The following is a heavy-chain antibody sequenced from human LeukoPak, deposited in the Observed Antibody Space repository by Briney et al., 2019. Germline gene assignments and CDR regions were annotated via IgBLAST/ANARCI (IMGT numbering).Heavy chain of an antibody. CDR3: ARVEKLMPEFEF. V-gene: IGHV1-2*02. Sequence: GASVKVSCKASGYTFIGYNMHWVRQAPGQGLEWMGWINPNTGAIKYSQKFEGRVSMTRDTSITTVYMDLSSLGSDDTALYYCARVEKLMPEFEFWGQGTLVTVSS. D-gene: IGHD2-2*01. CDR2: INPNTGAI. CDR1: GYTFIGYN. J-gene: IGHJ4*02.